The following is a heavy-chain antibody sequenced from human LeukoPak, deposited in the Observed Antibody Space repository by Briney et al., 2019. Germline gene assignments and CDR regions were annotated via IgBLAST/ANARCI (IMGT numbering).Heavy chain of an antibody. CDR1: GYTLTELS. V-gene: IGHV1-24*01. CDR3: ATDGTWFGELYGMDV. Sequence: GASVKVSCKVSGYTLTELSMHWVRQAPGKGLEWMGGFDPEDGETIYAQKFQGRVTMTEDTSTDTAYMELSSLRSVDTAVYYCATDGTWFGELYGMDVWGQGTTVTVSS. J-gene: IGHJ6*02. CDR2: FDPEDGET. D-gene: IGHD3-10*01.